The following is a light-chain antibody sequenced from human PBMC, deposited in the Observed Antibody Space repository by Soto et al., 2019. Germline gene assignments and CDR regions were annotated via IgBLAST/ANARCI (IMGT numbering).Light chain of an antibody. CDR3: QQGYSNSRT. CDR1: QNITTY. CDR2: NAS. Sequence: DVLMTQSASSLSVPVGDRVSITCLPSQNITTYLKWYQQKPGEAPKLLIYNASTLKSGVPSRFSGSGSGTDFTLAISSLQPEDLATYYCQQGYSNSRTCGQGTKVDI. J-gene: IGKJ1*01. V-gene: IGKV1-39*01.